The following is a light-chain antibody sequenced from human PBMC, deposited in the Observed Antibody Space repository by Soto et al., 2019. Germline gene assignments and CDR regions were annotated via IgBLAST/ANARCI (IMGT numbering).Light chain of an antibody. V-gene: IGKV1-5*03. Sequence: DIQMTQSPSTLSASVGDRVTITCRASQSISVWLAWYQQKPGKAPNLLIYKASTLESRVPSRFSGSGSGTEFTLTISSLQPDDFATYYCQQSNSYPLTIGGGTKVDIK. J-gene: IGKJ4*01. CDR1: QSISVW. CDR3: QQSNSYPLT. CDR2: KAS.